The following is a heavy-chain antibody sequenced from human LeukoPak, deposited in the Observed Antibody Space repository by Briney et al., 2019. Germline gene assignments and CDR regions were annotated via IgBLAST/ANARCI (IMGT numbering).Heavy chain of an antibody. J-gene: IGHJ4*02. CDR3: ARVDYGDYRGGVDY. CDR1: GFTFSSYS. D-gene: IGHD4-17*01. V-gene: IGHV3-21*01. Sequence: GGSLRPSCAASGFTFSSYSMNWVRQAPGKGLEWVSSISSSSSYIYYADSVKGRFTISRDNAKNSLYLQMNSLRAEDTAVYYCARVDYGDYRGGVDYWGQGTLVTVSS. CDR2: ISSSSSYI.